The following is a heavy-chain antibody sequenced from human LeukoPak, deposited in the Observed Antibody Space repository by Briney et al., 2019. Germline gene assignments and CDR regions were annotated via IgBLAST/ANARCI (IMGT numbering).Heavy chain of an antibody. D-gene: IGHD1-20*01. J-gene: IGHJ5*02. CDR2: INPNSGGT. V-gene: IGHV1-2*02. Sequence: ASVKVSCKASGYTFTGYYMHWVRQAPGQGLEWMGWINPNSGGTNYAQKFQGRATMTRDTSISTAYMELSRLRSDDTAVYYCAGPLYNWNQNWFDPWGQGTLVTVSS. CDR3: AGPLYNWNQNWFDP. CDR1: GYTFTGYY.